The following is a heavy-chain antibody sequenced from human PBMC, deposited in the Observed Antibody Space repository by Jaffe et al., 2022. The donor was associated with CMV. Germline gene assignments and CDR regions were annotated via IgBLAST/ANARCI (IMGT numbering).Heavy chain of an antibody. D-gene: IGHD6-13*01. Sequence: EVQLVESGGGLVKPGGSLRLSCAASGFTFSSYSMNWVRQAPGKGLEWVSSISSSSSYIYYADSVKGRFTISRDNAKNSLYLQMNSLRAEDTAVYYCARDPRIAAAGTYYWGQGTLVTVSS. CDR3: ARDPRIAAAGTYY. CDR1: GFTFSSYS. CDR2: ISSSSSYI. J-gene: IGHJ4*02. V-gene: IGHV3-21*01.